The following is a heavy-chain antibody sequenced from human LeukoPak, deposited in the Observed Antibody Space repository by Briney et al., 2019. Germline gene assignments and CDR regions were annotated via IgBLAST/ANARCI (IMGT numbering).Heavy chain of an antibody. V-gene: IGHV4-61*02. Sequence: SETLSLTCTVSGGSISSSSYYWSWIRQPAVKGLEWIGRIYTSGSTNYNPSLKSRVTISVDTSKNQFSLKLSSVTAADTAVYYCARSTVQDIVVVPAAIASNYYYYYMDVWGKGTTVTISS. J-gene: IGHJ6*03. CDR3: ARSTVQDIVVVPAAIASNYYYYYMDV. D-gene: IGHD2-2*01. CDR2: IYTSGST. CDR1: GGSISSSSYY.